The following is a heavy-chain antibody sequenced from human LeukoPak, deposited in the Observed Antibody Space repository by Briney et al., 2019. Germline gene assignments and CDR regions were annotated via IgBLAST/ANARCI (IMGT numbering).Heavy chain of an antibody. D-gene: IGHD2-2*01. J-gene: IGHJ4*02. CDR3: ANEVLGYCSSTSCAPGY. V-gene: IGHV1-2*02. CDR1: GYTFTGYY. Sequence: ASVKVSCMASGYTFTGYYMHWVRQAPGQGLEWMGWINPNSGGTNYAQKFQGRVTMTRDTSISTAYMELSRLRSDDTAVYYCANEVLGYCSSTSCAPGYWGQGTLVTVSS. CDR2: INPNSGGT.